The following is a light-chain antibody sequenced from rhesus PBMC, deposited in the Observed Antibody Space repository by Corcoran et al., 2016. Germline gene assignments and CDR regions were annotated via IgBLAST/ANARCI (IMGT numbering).Light chain of an antibody. CDR2: AAS. J-gene: IGKJ1*01. V-gene: IGKV1-33*02. Sequence: DIQMSQSPSSLSASVGDKVTITCQASQGISYALAWYQQTPGKAPKLLISAASTVASGVPSRFSGRRSGTDFTLTINSLQPEDFATYFCQQGYSTPWTFGQGTKVEIK. CDR1: QGISYA. CDR3: QQGYSTPWT.